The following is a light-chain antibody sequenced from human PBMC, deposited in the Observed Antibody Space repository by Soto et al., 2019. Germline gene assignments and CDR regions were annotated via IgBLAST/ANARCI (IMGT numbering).Light chain of an antibody. CDR3: QQRSNWPWT. CDR1: QNVRSN. J-gene: IGKJ1*01. V-gene: IGKV3-11*01. Sequence: EIVLTQSPATLSLSPGERATLSCRASQNVRSNLAWYQQKPGQAPRLLIYDASNRATGIPARFSGSGSGTDFTLAIGSLEPEDLAVYYCQQRSNWPWTFGQGTKVDIK. CDR2: DAS.